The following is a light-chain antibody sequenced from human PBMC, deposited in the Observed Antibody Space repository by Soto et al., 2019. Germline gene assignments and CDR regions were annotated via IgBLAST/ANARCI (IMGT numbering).Light chain of an antibody. CDR2: SNN. CDR3: QSYDSRIVV. Sequence: QSVLTQPPSASGTPGQRVTISCSGSSSNIGINGVHWYKYVPGAAPKLLIYSNNNRPSGVPDRFSGSKSGTSASLAITGLQADDEADYYCQSYDSRIVVFGGGTKLTVL. V-gene: IGLV1-44*01. CDR1: SSNIGING. J-gene: IGLJ2*01.